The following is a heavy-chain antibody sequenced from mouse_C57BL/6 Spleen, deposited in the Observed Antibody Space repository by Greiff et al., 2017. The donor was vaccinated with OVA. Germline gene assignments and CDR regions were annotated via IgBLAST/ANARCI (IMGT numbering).Heavy chain of an antibody. D-gene: IGHD1-1*01. CDR2: IYPGDGDT. CDR3: ARAPHYYGSSFYYFDY. V-gene: IGHV1-80*01. J-gene: IGHJ2*01. CDR1: GYAFSSYW. Sequence: VQLQQSGAELVKPGASVKISCKASGYAFSSYWMNWVKQRPGKGLEWIGQIYPGDGDTNYNGKFKGKATLTADKSSSTAYMQLSSLTSEDSAVYFCARAPHYYGSSFYYFDYWGQGTTLTVSS.